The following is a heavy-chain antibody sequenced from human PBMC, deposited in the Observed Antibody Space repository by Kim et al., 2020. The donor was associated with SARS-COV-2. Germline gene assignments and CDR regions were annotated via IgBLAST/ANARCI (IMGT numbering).Heavy chain of an antibody. V-gene: IGHV7-4-1*02. D-gene: IGHD3-10*01. J-gene: IGHJ6*02. CDR1: GYTFTSYA. CDR3: ARALLHGSGRIQVYYYYYGMDV. CDR2: INTNTGNP. Sequence: ASVKVSCKASGYTFTSYAMNWVRQAPGQGLEWMGWINTNTGNPTYAQGFTGRFVFSLDTSVSTAYLQISSLKAEDTAVYYCARALLHGSGRIQVYYYYYGMDVWGQGTTVTVSS.